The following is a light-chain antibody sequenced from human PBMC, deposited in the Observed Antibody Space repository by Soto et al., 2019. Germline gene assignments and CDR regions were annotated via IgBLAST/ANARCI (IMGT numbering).Light chain of an antibody. J-gene: IGKJ1*01. Sequence: EIVLTQSPGTLSLSPGERATLSCRASQSVSSSYLAWYQQKPGQAPRLLIYGASGRATGIPDRFSGGGSGTDFTLTISRLEPEDFAVYYCQQYGSSLWTFGQGTKVDI. CDR3: QQYGSSLWT. V-gene: IGKV3-20*01. CDR2: GAS. CDR1: QSVSSSY.